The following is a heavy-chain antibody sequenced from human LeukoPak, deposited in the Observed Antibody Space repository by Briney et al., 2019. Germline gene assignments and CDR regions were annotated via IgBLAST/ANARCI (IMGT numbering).Heavy chain of an antibody. D-gene: IGHD3-22*01. V-gene: IGHV3-15*01. J-gene: IGHJ4*02. Sequence: PGGSLRLSCAASGFTFSNAWMSWVRQAPGKGLEWVGRIKSKTDGGTTDYAAPVKGRFTISRDDSKNTLYLQMNSLKTEDTAVYYCTTDMVYYYDSSGYYLSDYWGQGTLVTVSS. CDR2: IKSKTDGGTT. CDR3: TTDMVYYYDSSGYYLSDY. CDR1: GFTFSNAW.